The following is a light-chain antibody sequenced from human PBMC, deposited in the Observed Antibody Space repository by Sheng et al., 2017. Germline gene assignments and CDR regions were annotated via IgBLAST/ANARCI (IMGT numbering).Light chain of an antibody. J-gene: IGLJ1*01. CDR3: HVWDTASDYA. V-gene: IGLV3-21*02. Sequence: SYVLTQPPSVSVAPGQTARITCGGSHIGTKFVHWYQQKPGQAPVLVVYDNSDRPSGIPERFSGSNSGNTATLTVTRVEAGDEADYYCHVWDTASDYAFGPGTKVTVL. CDR2: DNS. CDR1: HIGTKF.